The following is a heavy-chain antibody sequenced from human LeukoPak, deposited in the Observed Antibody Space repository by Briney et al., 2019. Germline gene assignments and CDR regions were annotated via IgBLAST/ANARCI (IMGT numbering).Heavy chain of an antibody. D-gene: IGHD4-17*01. Sequence: VASVKVSCKASGYTFTSYGISWVRQAPGEGLEWMGGIIPIFGTANYAQKFQGRVTITADGSTSTAYMELSSLRSEDTAVYYCARDKPGYGDYVADYWGQGTLVTVSS. V-gene: IGHV1-69*13. CDR2: IIPIFGTA. J-gene: IGHJ4*02. CDR1: GYTFTSYG. CDR3: ARDKPGYGDYVADY.